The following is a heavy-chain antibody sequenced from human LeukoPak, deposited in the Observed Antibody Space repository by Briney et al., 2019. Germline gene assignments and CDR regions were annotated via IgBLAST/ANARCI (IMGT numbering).Heavy chain of an antibody. CDR1: GYTFKNFG. Sequence: GASVTVSCKTSGYTFKNFGITWVRQAPGQGLEWMGWSGTSDTNTNYAQKFQGRVTVTTDTSTTTGYMELGGLRSDDTAVYYCTRGGLVSDYWGQGTLVTVSS. J-gene: IGHJ4*02. V-gene: IGHV1-18*01. D-gene: IGHD2-8*02. CDR2: SGTSDTNT. CDR3: TRGGLVSDY.